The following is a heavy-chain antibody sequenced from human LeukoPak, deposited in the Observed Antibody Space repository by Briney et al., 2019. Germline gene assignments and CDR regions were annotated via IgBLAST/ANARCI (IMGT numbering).Heavy chain of an antibody. CDR2: ITATSSST. V-gene: IGHV3-23*01. D-gene: IGHD3-10*01. Sequence: GGSLRLSCTASGFTFGDYAMSWVRQAPGEGLEWVSAITATSSSTHDADSVQGRFTISRDNSKNTLYLQMNSLRPEDTAIYYCAKLFESGTYKNFFHYWGQGTLVTVFS. J-gene: IGHJ4*02. CDR1: GFTFGDYA. CDR3: AKLFESGTYKNFFHY.